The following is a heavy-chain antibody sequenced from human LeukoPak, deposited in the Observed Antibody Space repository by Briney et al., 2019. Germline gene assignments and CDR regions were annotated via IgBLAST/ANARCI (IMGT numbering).Heavy chain of an antibody. D-gene: IGHD6-19*01. CDR2: ISSSGSTI. J-gene: IGHJ4*02. CDR1: GFTFSSYE. CDR3: ARGVAAVAGVFDY. Sequence: GGSLRLSCAAPGFTFSSYEMNWVRQAPGKGLEWVSYISSSGSTIYYADSVKGRFTISRDNAKNSLYLQMSSLRAEDTAVYYCARGVAAVAGVFDYWGQGTLVTVSS. V-gene: IGHV3-48*03.